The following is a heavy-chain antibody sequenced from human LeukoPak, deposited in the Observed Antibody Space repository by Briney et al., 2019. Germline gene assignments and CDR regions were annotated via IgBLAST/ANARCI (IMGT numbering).Heavy chain of an antibody. V-gene: IGHV1-2*02. CDR1: GYTFTGYY. J-gene: IGHJ4*02. Sequence: ASVKVSCKASGYTFTGYYMHWVRQAPGQGLEWMGWINPNSGGTNYAQKFQGRVTMTRDTSTTTVYMELSSLRSEDTAVYYCARDYYYDSSGPFDYWGQGTLVTVSS. D-gene: IGHD3-22*01. CDR2: INPNSGGT. CDR3: ARDYYYDSSGPFDY.